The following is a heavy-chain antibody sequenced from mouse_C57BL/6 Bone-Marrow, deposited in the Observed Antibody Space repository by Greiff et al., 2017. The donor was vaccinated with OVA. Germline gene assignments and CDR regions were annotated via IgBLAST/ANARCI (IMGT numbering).Heavy chain of an antibody. Sequence: VQLQQSGAELARPGASVKLSCKASGYTFTSYGISWVKQRTGQGLEWIGEIYPRSGNTYYNEKFKGKATLTADKSSSTAYMELRSLTSEDSAVYFCARPTGTEAWFAYWGQGTLVTVSA. CDR1: GYTFTSYG. CDR2: IYPRSGNT. J-gene: IGHJ3*01. CDR3: ARPTGTEAWFAY. V-gene: IGHV1-81*01. D-gene: IGHD4-1*02.